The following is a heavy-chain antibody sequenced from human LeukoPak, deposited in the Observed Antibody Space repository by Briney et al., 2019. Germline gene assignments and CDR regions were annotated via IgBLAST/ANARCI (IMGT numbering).Heavy chain of an antibody. J-gene: IGHJ4*02. D-gene: IGHD3-10*01. CDR3: ARPDDSESFYRANHY. CDR2: ISNDGNNK. V-gene: IGHV3-30*04. Sequence: PGRSLRLSCAASAFSFNSYPIHWVRQAPGKGLEWVAVISNDGNNKYADSVKGRFTISRDNSNNTLSLQMNGLRVEDTAVYYCARPDDSESFYRANHYWGRGTLVTVS. CDR1: AFSFNSYP.